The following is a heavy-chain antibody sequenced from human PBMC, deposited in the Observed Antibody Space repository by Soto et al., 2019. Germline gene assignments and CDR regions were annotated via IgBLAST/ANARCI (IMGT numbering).Heavy chain of an antibody. CDR3: ARHQDEYGSGSYYNLLGSWFDP. Sequence: SETLSLTCTVSGGSISSNYWSWIRQPPGKGLEWIGYIYYSGSTNYNPSLQSRVTILVDTSKNQFSLKLSSVTAADTAVYYCARHQDEYGSGSYYNLLGSWFDPWGQGTLVTVSS. D-gene: IGHD3-10*01. CDR2: IYYSGST. V-gene: IGHV4-59*08. J-gene: IGHJ5*02. CDR1: GGSISSNY.